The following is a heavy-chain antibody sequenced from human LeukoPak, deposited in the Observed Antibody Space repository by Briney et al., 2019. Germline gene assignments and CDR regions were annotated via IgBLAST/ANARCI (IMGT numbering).Heavy chain of an antibody. Sequence: GGSLRLSCAASGFTFSSYAMSWVRQAPGKGLEWVSAISVSGGSTFYADSVKGRFTISRDNSKNTLYLQMNSLRAEDTAVYHCAKRPVSGGEPYYFDYWGQGTLVTVSS. J-gene: IGHJ4*02. CDR2: ISVSGGST. CDR1: GFTFSSYA. D-gene: IGHD1-14*01. CDR3: AKRPVSGGEPYYFDY. V-gene: IGHV3-23*01.